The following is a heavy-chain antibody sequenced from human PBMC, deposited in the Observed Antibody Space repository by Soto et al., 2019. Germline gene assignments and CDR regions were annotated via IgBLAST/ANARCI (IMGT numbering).Heavy chain of an antibody. CDR3: ARFHDYGDRGSYFDY. J-gene: IGHJ4*01. V-gene: IGHV4-39*01. CDR2: IYYSGST. D-gene: IGHD4-17*01. Sequence: QLQLQESGPGLVKPSETLSLTCTVSGGSISSSSYYWGWIRQPPGKGLEWIGNIYYSGSTYYNPSLKSRVTISVDTSKNQFSLKLSSVTAADTAVYYCARFHDYGDRGSYFDYWGHGTLVTVSP. CDR1: GGSISSSSYY.